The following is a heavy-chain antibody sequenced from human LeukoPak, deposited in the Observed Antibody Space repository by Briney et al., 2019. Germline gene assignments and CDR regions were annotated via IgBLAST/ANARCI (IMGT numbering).Heavy chain of an antibody. CDR1: GYTLTELS. J-gene: IGHJ4*02. D-gene: IGHD3-10*01. V-gene: IGHV1-24*01. CDR3: ATVWARGSVFDY. CDR2: FDPEDGET. Sequence: ASVKVSCKVSGYTLTELSMHWVRQAPGKGLEWMGGFDPEDGETIYAQKFRGRVTMTEDTSTDTAYMELSSLRSEDTAVYYCATVWARGSVFDYWGQGTLVTVSS.